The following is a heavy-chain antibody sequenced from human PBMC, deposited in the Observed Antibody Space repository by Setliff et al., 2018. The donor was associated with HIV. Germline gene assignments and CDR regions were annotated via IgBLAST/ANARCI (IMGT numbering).Heavy chain of an antibody. CDR2: INPSGDNT. CDR3: ARDPYYRNYFDS. CDR1: GYTLTEVS. D-gene: IGHD3-22*01. J-gene: IGHJ4*02. V-gene: IGHV1-46*01. Sequence: GASVKVSCKISGYTLTEVSMHWVRQAPGQGLEWMGIINPSGDNTDYAQKFQDRVIMTRDTSTSTVYMELSSLTSEDTAIYYCARDPYYRNYFDSWGQGTLVTVSS.